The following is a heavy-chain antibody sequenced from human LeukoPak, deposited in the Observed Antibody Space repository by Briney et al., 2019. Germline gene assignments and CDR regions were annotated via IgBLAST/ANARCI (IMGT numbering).Heavy chain of an antibody. J-gene: IGHJ6*02. V-gene: IGHV1-18*01. CDR1: GYTFTNYG. D-gene: IGHD4-23*01. Sequence: GASVKVSCKASGYTFTNYGINWVRQAPGQGLEWMGWISAYNGNTNYAQFFQGRVTMTTDTSTSTAYMELRSLTSDDTAVYYCARGRSYGGYGMDVWGQGTTVTVSS. CDR2: ISAYNGNT. CDR3: ARGRSYGGYGMDV.